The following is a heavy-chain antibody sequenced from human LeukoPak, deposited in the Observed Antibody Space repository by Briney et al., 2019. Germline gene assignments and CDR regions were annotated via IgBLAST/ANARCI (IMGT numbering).Heavy chain of an antibody. V-gene: IGHV3-48*01. CDR2: ISSSSRTI. CDR3: ARDMGYYDSSGYYYYYYYYMDV. J-gene: IGHJ6*03. Sequence: GGSLRLSCAASGFTFSSYNMNWVRQAPGKGLEWVSYISSSSRTIYYADSVKGRFTISRDNAKNSLYLQMNSLRAEDTAVYYCARDMGYYDSSGYYYYYYYYMDVWGKGTTVTVSS. CDR1: GFTFSSYN. D-gene: IGHD3-22*01.